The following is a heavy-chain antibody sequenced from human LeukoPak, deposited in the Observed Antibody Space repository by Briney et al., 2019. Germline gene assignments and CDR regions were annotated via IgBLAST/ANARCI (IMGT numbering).Heavy chain of an antibody. Sequence: TGGSLRLSCAASGFTFSGYWMHWVRQPPGKGLVWVSRINSDGSSTSYADSVKGRFTISRDNAKNTLYLQMNSLRAEDTAVYYCARAYAPLDYFDYWGQGTLVTVSS. CDR1: GFTFSGYW. V-gene: IGHV3-74*01. CDR3: ARAYAPLDYFDY. D-gene: IGHD3-16*01. J-gene: IGHJ4*02. CDR2: INSDGSST.